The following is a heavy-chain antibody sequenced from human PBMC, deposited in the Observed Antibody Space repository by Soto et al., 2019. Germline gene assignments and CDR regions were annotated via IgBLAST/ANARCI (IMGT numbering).Heavy chain of an antibody. D-gene: IGHD3-10*01. CDR2: IDYSGTT. CDR1: GISSSSIDYY. Sequence: SETLSLTYTFSGISSSSIDYYWTWIRQSPGKGLEWIGCIDYSGTTYYNPSLKSRVSISEDTSKNQFSLKLTSVAAADTSIYYGAAFGGASITVLAPRGKGTLVPVS. CDR3: AAFGGASITVLAP. J-gene: IGHJ5*02. V-gene: IGHV4-30-4*01.